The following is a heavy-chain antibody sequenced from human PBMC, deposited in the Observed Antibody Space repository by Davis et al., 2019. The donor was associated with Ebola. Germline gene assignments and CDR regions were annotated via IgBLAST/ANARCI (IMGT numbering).Heavy chain of an antibody. D-gene: IGHD3-22*01. CDR3: ARGPSVVNFDY. CDR2: IYYSGST. Sequence: GSLRLSCTVSGGSISSYYWSWIRQPPGKGLEWIGYIYYSGSTNYNPSLKSRVTISVDTSKNQFSLKLSSVTAADTAVYYCARGPSVVNFDYWGQGTLVTVSS. J-gene: IGHJ4*02. V-gene: IGHV4-59*12. CDR1: GGSISSYY.